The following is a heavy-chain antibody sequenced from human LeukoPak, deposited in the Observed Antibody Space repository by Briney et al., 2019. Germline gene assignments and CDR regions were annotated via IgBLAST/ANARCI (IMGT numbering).Heavy chain of an antibody. CDR1: GYTFTSNW. V-gene: IGHV5-51*01. Sequence: GESLKISCKGSGYTFTSNWIGRVRQMPGKGLEWMGIIYPGDSETRYSPSFKGQVTISADRFINTAYLRWSSLKASDTALYYYARVGDIVVVPAAEYYFDYWGQGTLVTVSS. CDR3: ARVGDIVVVPAAEYYFDY. J-gene: IGHJ4*02. D-gene: IGHD2-2*01. CDR2: IYPGDSET.